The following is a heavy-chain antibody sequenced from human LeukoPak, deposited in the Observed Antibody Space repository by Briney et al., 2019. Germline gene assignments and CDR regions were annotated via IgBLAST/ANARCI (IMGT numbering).Heavy chain of an antibody. J-gene: IGHJ5*02. Sequence: GASVKVSCKASGYTFTGYYMHWVRQAPGQGLEWMGCINPNSGGTNYAQKFQGRVTMTRDTSISTAYMELSRLRSDDTAVYYCARDRKRITIFGVVSTAFDPWGQGTLVTVSS. CDR2: INPNSGGT. CDR3: ARDRKRITIFGVVSTAFDP. CDR1: GYTFTGYY. D-gene: IGHD3-3*01. V-gene: IGHV1-2*02.